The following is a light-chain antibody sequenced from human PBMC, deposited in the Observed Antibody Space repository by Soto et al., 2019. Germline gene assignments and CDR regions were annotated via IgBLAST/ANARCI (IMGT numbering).Light chain of an antibody. CDR1: QSVSSY. CDR2: DAS. Sequence: EIVLTQSPATLSLSPGERATLSCRASQSVSSYLAWYQQKPGQAPRLLIYDASNRATGIPARFSGSWSGTDFTLTISSLEPEDFAVYCCQQRSNWPPGFTFGPGTKVDIK. CDR3: QQRSNWPPGFT. J-gene: IGKJ3*01. V-gene: IGKV3-11*01.